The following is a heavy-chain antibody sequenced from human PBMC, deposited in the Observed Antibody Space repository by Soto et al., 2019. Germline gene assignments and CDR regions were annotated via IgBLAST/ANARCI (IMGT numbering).Heavy chain of an antibody. V-gene: IGHV1-69*06. D-gene: IGHD1-26*01. CDR3: ARGVVGATDFDH. CDR1: GGTFSSFA. J-gene: IGHJ4*02. Sequence: QVQVVQSGAEVKKPGSSVKVSCRAPGGTFSSFAFSWVRQAPGQGLEWMGGFIPMSDTTHYAQKFQGRVMITADKSTSTVYMDLSSLRSEDTAVYYCARGVVGATDFDHWGQGTLFTVSS. CDR2: FIPMSDTT.